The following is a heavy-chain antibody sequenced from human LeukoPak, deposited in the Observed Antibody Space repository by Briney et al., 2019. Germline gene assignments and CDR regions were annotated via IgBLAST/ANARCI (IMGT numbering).Heavy chain of an antibody. CDR3: ASDEIVDY. Sequence: SETLSLTCTVSGGSISSYYWSWIRQPPGKGLEWIGYIYYSGSTNYNPSLKSRVTISVDTSKNQFSLKLSSVTAADTAVYYCASDEIVDYWGQGTLVTVSS. V-gene: IGHV4-59*12. CDR2: IYYSGST. CDR1: GGSISSYY. J-gene: IGHJ4*02.